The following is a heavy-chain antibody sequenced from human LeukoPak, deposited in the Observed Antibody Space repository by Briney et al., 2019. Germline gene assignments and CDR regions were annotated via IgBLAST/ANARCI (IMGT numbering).Heavy chain of an antibody. V-gene: IGHV3-9*01. CDR2: ISWNSGSI. D-gene: IGHD6-13*01. Sequence: PGRSLRLSCAASGFTFDDYAMHWVRQAPGKGLEWVSGISWNSGSIGYADSVKGRFTISRDNAKNSLYLQMNSLRAEDTAVYYCARDIAAAGIPDYWGQGTLVTVSS. J-gene: IGHJ4*02. CDR1: GFTFDDYA. CDR3: ARDIAAAGIPDY.